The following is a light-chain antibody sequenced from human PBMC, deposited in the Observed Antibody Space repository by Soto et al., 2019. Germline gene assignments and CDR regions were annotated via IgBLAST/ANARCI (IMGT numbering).Light chain of an antibody. V-gene: IGLV1-44*01. Sequence: QSVLTQPPSASGTPGQRVTISCSGSSSNIGSNSVNWYQQLPGTAPKLLIYSNDRRPSGVPDRFSGSKSGTSASLAISGLQSEDXADYYCAAWDDSLNGYVFGTGTKVTVL. CDR2: SND. J-gene: IGLJ1*01. CDR3: AAWDDSLNGYV. CDR1: SSNIGSNS.